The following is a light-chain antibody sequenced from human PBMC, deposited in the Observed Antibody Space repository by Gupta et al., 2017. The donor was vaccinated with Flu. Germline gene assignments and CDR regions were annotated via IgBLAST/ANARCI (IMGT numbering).Light chain of an antibody. CDR1: SSNIGKNY. J-gene: IGLJ2*01. V-gene: IGLV1-51*01. CDR2: DND. Sequence: QSVLAQPPPVSAAPGQRVTISCSGSSSNIGKNYVSWYQQFPGTAPKLLIYDNDNRPSGIPDRFSGCKSGTSATLDITGLQAGDEADYHCGTWDSTLSAVVFGGGTKLTVL. CDR3: GTWDSTLSAVV.